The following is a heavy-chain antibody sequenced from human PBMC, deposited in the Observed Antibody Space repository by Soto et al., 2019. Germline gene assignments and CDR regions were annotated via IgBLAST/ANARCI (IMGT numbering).Heavy chain of an antibody. CDR1: GFTFSSYA. Sequence: EVQLVESGGGLVQPGGSLRLSCAASGFTFSSYAMDWVRQAPGEGLEWVAYISDSGSHINYVDSVKGRFTISRDNAKNSLYLQMSSLRAEDTAVYYCTRDRSGSSPKRADYWGQGTLVTVSS. D-gene: IGHD1-26*01. J-gene: IGHJ4*02. V-gene: IGHV3-48*03. CDR2: ISDSGSHI. CDR3: TRDRSGSSPKRADY.